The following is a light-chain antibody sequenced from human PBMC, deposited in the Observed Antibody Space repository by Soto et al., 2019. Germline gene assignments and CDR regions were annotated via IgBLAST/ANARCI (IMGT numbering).Light chain of an antibody. V-gene: IGLV2-11*01. CDR1: SSDVGAYNY. Sequence: QSALTQPRSVSGSPGQSVTISCTGTSSDVGAYNYVSWYQHHPGKAPTLLIYDVTKRPSGVPDRFSGSKSGNTASLTISGLQAEDEADYYCSSYAGYYTAVFGTGTKVTVL. J-gene: IGLJ1*01. CDR2: DVT. CDR3: SSYAGYYTAV.